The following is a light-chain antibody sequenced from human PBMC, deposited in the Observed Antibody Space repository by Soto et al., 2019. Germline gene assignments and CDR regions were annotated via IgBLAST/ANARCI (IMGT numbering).Light chain of an antibody. Sequence: DIQMTQSPSTLSASVGDRVTIACRASQSIGSLLAWYQQRPGKAPRILIYDASSVESGVPSRFSGSGSGTDFTLALSDQHPGDIATYYCQQYPRSSPYTFGRGTKL. CDR1: QSIGSL. CDR2: DAS. J-gene: IGKJ2*01. V-gene: IGKV1-5*01. CDR3: QQYPRSSPYT.